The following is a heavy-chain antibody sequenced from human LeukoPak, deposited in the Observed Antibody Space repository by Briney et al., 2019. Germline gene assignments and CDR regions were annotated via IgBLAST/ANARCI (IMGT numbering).Heavy chain of an antibody. D-gene: IGHD6-19*01. J-gene: IGHJ4*02. V-gene: IGHV3-9*01. Sequence: QPGWSLRLPCAASGFTFDAYAMHWVRQAPGKGLEWVSGISWNSDSTGYADSVKGRFTISRDNAKNSLYLQMHSLRAEDTALYYCAKPKTTSSGWYFFDSWGQGTLVTVSS. CDR2: ISWNSDST. CDR1: GFTFDAYA. CDR3: AKPKTTSSGWYFFDS.